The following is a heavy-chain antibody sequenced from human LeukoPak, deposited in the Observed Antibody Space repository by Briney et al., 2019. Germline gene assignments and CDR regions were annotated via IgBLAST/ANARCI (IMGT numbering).Heavy chain of an antibody. CDR3: ARSDWNYEY. V-gene: IGHV4-34*01. Sequence: SETLSLTCAVYGGSFSGYYWSWIRQPPGKGLEWIGEINHSGSTNYNPSLKSRVTISVDTSKNQFSLKLSSVTAADTAVYYCARSDWNYEYWGQRTLVTVSS. CDR2: INHSGST. D-gene: IGHD1-7*01. J-gene: IGHJ4*02. CDR1: GGSFSGYY.